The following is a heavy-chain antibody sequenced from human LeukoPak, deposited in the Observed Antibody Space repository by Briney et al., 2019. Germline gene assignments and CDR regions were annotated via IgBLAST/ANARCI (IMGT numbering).Heavy chain of an antibody. D-gene: IGHD3-3*01. CDR3: ATDRPTEYDFWSGYYTSDAFDI. J-gene: IGHJ3*02. Sequence: ASVKVSCKVSGYTLTELSMHWVRQAPGKGLEWMGGFDPEDGETIYAQKFQGRVTMTEDTSTDTAYMELSSLRSEDTAVYYCATDRPTEYDFWSGYYTSDAFDIWGQGTMVTVSS. CDR1: GYTLTELS. V-gene: IGHV1-24*01. CDR2: FDPEDGET.